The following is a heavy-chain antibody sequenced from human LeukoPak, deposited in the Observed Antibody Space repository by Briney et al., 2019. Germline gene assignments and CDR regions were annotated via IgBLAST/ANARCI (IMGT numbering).Heavy chain of an antibody. D-gene: IGHD6-6*01. Sequence: SETLSLTCTVSGVSIRSYYWSWIRQPPGKGLEWIGYIYYSGSTSYNPSLKSRVRMSIDTPKSQFSLKLSFVTAADTAVYYCARRPSYSSSPHDDYWGQGTLVTVSS. CDR1: GVSIRSYY. J-gene: IGHJ4*02. CDR3: ARRPSYSSSPHDDY. V-gene: IGHV4-59*08. CDR2: IYYSGST.